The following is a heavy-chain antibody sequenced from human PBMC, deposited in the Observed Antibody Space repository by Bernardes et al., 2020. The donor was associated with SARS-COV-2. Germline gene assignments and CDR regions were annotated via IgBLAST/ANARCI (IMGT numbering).Heavy chain of an antibody. D-gene: IGHD3-22*01. CDR1: GGSISSYY. CDR3: ARVYYDSSGYYSP. CDR2: IYYSGST. J-gene: IGHJ5*02. V-gene: IGHV4-59*01. Sequence: SETLSLTCTVSGGSISSYYWSWIRQPPGKGLEWIGYIYYSGSTNYNPSLKSRVTISVDTSKNQFSLKLSSVTAADTAVYYCARVYYDSSGYYSPWGQGTLVTVSS.